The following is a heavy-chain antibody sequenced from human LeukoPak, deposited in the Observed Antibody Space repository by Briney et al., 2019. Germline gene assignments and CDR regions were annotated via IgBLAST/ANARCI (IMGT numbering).Heavy chain of an antibody. D-gene: IGHD6-13*01. CDR1: GYTFTSYG. J-gene: IGHJ3*02. CDR2: ISAYNGNT. V-gene: IGHV1-18*01. CDR3: ARDLASSGSSWYQGAFDI. Sequence: GASVKVSCKASGYTFTSYGISWVRQAPGQGLEWMGWISAYNGNTNYAQKFQGRVTITTDESTSTAYMELSSLRSEDTAVYYCARDLASSGSSWYQGAFDIWGQGTMVTVSS.